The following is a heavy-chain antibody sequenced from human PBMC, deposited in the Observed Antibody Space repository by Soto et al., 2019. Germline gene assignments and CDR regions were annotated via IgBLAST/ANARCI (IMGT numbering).Heavy chain of an antibody. J-gene: IGHJ6*02. CDR1: GGTFSSYA. CDR2: IIPIFGTA. V-gene: IGHV1-69*13. D-gene: IGHD6-13*01. CDR3: ARDRIAAADAYYYYYGMDV. Sequence: ASVKVSCKASGGTFSSYAISWVRQAPGQGLEWMGGIIPIFGTANYAQKFQGRVTITADESTSTAYMELSSLRSEDTAVYYCARDRIAAADAYYYYYGMDVWGQGTTVTVSS.